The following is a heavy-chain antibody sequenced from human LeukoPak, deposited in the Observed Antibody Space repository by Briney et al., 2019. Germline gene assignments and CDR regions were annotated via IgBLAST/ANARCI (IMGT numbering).Heavy chain of an antibody. V-gene: IGHV3-23*01. CDR3: AKCWSSGYYYYYGMDV. CDR2: ISGSGGST. J-gene: IGHJ6*02. D-gene: IGHD6-19*01. Sequence: GGSLRLSCAASGFTFSSYAMSWVRQAPGKGLEWVSAISGSGGSTYYADSVKGRFTISRDNSKNTLYLQMNSLRAEDTAVYYCAKCWSSGYYYYYGMDVWGQGTTVTVSS. CDR1: GFTFSSYA.